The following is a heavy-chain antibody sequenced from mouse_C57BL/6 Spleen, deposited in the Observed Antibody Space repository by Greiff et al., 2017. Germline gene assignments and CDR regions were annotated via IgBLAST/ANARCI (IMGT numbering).Heavy chain of an antibody. V-gene: IGHV1-80*01. CDR2: IYPGDGDT. Sequence: VQVVESGAELVKPGASVKISCKASGYAFSSYWMNWVKQRPGKGLEWIGQIYPGDGDTNYNGKFKGKATLTADKSSSTAYMQLSSLTSEDSAVYFCARYGSRNFDVWGTGTTVTVSS. J-gene: IGHJ1*03. CDR1: GYAFSSYW. D-gene: IGHD1-1*01. CDR3: ARYGSRNFDV.